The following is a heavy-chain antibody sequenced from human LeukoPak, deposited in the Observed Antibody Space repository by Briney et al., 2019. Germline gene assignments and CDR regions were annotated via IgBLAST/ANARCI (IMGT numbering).Heavy chain of an antibody. V-gene: IGHV1-2*02. CDR3: ARDYYGDYIADY. J-gene: IGHJ4*02. D-gene: IGHD4-17*01. CDR1: GYTFTSYG. Sequence: GASVKVSCKASGYTFTSYGISWVRQAPGQGLEWMGWINPNSGGTNYAQKFQGRVTMTRDTSISTAYMELSRLRSDDTAVYYCARDYYGDYIADYWGQGTLVTVSS. CDR2: INPNSGGT.